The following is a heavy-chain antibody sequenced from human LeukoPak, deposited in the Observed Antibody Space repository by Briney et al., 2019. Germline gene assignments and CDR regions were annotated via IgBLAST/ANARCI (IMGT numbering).Heavy chain of an antibody. Sequence: PGGSLRLSCVASGFTFSSNGMHWVRQAPGKGLEWVTFIQYDGSKKYYADSVKGRFTISRDNSKNALYLQMNSLRAEDTAVYYCAKHYDSSGYYFDYWGRGTLVTVSS. J-gene: IGHJ4*02. V-gene: IGHV3-30*02. CDR3: AKHYDSSGYYFDY. D-gene: IGHD3-22*01. CDR1: GFTFSSNG. CDR2: IQYDGSKK.